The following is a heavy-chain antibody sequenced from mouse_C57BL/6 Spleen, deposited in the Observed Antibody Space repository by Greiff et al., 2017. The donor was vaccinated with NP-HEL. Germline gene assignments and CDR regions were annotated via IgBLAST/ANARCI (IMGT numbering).Heavy chain of an antibody. D-gene: IGHD2-1*01. CDR3: TTGDGNYAWFAY. V-gene: IGHV14-1*01. J-gene: IGHJ3*01. CDR2: IDPEDGDT. Sequence: EVQLKQSGAELVRPGASVKLSCTASGFNIKDYYMHWVKQRPEQGLEWIGRIDPEDGDTEYAPKFQGKATMTADTSSNTAYLQLSSLTSEDTAVYYCTTGDGNYAWFAYWGQGTLVTVSA. CDR1: GFNIKDYY.